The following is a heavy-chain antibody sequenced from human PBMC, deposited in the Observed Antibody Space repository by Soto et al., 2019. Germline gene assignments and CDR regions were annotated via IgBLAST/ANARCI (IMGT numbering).Heavy chain of an antibody. D-gene: IGHD4-17*01. V-gene: IGHV1-18*01. CDR2: ISTYNGNT. Sequence: ASVKVSCKASGYTFTNYGFTWVRQAPGQGLEWLGWISTYNGNTKYAQKVQGRLTMTTDTSTSTANMELTSLRSNDTALYYCARTTVTASYYYMDVWGKGSTVTVSS. CDR3: ARTTVTASYYYMDV. CDR1: GYTFTNYG. J-gene: IGHJ6*03.